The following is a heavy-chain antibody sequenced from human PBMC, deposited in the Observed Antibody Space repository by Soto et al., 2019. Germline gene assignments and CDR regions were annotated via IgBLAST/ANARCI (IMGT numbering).Heavy chain of an antibody. CDR1: GGSFSGYY. Sequence: SETLSLTCAVYGGSFSGYYWSWIRQPPGKGLEWIGEINHSGSTNYNPSLKSRVTISVDTSKNQFSLKLSSVTAADTAVYYCARGGNDYIWGSYRLNLDYWGQGTLVTVSS. V-gene: IGHV4-34*01. D-gene: IGHD3-16*02. CDR3: ARGGNDYIWGSYRLNLDY. J-gene: IGHJ4*02. CDR2: INHSGST.